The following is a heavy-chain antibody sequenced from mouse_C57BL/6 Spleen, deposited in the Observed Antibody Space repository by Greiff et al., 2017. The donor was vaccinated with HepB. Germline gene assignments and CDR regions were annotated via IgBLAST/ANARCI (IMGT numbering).Heavy chain of an antibody. CDR3: ASQRSFYYYFDY. Sequence: QVQLKQPGAELVKPGASVKMSCKASGYTFTSYWITWVKQRPGQGLEWIGDIYPGSGSTNYNEKFKSNATLTVDKSSSTAYMQLSSLTSEDSAVYYCASQRSFYYYFDYWGQGTTLTVSS. D-gene: IGHD1-1*01. CDR2: IYPGSGST. J-gene: IGHJ2*01. V-gene: IGHV1-55*01. CDR1: GYTFTSYW.